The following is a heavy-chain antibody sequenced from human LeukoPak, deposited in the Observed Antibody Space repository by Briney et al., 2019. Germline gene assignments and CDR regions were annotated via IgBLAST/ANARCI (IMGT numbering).Heavy chain of an antibody. CDR1: GFIFSTSW. Sequence: SGGSLRLSCAASGFIFSTSWMTWVRQAPGKGMEWVANIKGDGSEKYYEDSVKGRFTISRDNAKNSLYLQMTSLTDEDTAVYYCARDGQSYCSSTSCHFAYWGQGTLVTVSS. J-gene: IGHJ4*02. CDR3: ARDGQSYCSSTSCHFAY. V-gene: IGHV3-7*01. CDR2: IKGDGSEK. D-gene: IGHD2-2*01.